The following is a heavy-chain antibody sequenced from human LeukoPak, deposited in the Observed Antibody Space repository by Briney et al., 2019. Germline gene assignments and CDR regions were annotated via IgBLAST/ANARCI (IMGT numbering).Heavy chain of an antibody. V-gene: IGHV4-59*01. CDR3: ARAGGYRPAAADLDY. CDR2: IHHSGGT. D-gene: IGHD6-13*01. CDR1: GGSISSNY. J-gene: IGHJ4*02. Sequence: SETLSLTCAVSGGSISSNYWSWIRQPPGKGLEWIGDIHHSGGTNYNPSLKSRVTISVDTSKNQFSLKLNSVAAADTAVYYCARAGGYRPAAADLDYWGQGTLVTVSS.